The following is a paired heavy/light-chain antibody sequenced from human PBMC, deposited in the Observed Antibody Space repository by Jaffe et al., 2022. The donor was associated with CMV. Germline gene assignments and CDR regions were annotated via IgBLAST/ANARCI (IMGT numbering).Heavy chain of an antibody. CDR1: GFTFHYYA. CDR2: INWNSVTI. D-gene: IGHD4-17*01. V-gene: IGHV3-9*01. Sequence: EVQLVESGGGLVQPGKSLRLSCAASGFTFHYYAMHWVRQAPGKGLEWVSGINWNSVTIGYADSMKGRFTISRDNAKNSLYLQMNSLRVEDTALYYCAKDFLGDYGDYELTNDAFDIWGQGIMVTVSS. J-gene: IGHJ3*02. CDR3: AKDFLGDYGDYELTNDAFDI.
Light chain of an antibody. J-gene: IGLJ3*02. Sequence: QSVLTQPPSVSAAPGQRVTISCSGSSSNIGNNYVSWYQQLPRTAPKLLIYENNKRPSGIPDRFSGSKSGTSATLGITGLQTGDEADYYCGTWDSSLSAWVFGGGTKLTVL. V-gene: IGLV1-51*02. CDR2: ENN. CDR1: SSNIGNNY. CDR3: GTWDSSLSAWV.